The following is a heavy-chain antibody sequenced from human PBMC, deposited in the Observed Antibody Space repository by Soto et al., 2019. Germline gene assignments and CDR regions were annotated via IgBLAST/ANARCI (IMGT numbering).Heavy chain of an antibody. D-gene: IGHD2-15*01. CDR3: AYLPCSGGSCYWFSFSGMDV. V-gene: IGHV2-5*02. CDR2: IYWDDDK. J-gene: IGHJ6*02. CDR1: GFSLSTSGVG. Sequence: QITLKESGPTLVKPTQTLTLTCTFSGFSLSTSGVGVAWIRKPPGKPREWLALIYWDDDKRYRPSLESRLTITKDTSKNQVVLTMTNMDSVDTATYYCAYLPCSGGSCYWFSFSGMDVWGQGTTVTVSS.